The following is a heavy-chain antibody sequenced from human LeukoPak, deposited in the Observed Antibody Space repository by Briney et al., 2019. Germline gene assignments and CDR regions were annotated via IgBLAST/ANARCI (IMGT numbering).Heavy chain of an antibody. CDR1: GGSISSSSYY. CDR2: IYYSGST. CDR3: ARDCSSTSCYGAFDI. D-gene: IGHD2-2*01. J-gene: IGHJ3*02. Sequence: PSETLSLTCTVSGGSISSSSYYWGWIRQPPGKGLEWIGSIYYSGSTNYNPSLKSRVTISVDTSKNQFSLKLSSVTAADTAVYYCARDCSSTSCYGAFDIWGQGTMVTVSS. V-gene: IGHV4-39*07.